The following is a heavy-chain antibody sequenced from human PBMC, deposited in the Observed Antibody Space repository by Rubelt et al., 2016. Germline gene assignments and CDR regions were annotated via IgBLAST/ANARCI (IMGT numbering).Heavy chain of an antibody. V-gene: IGHV4-39*01. Sequence: QWKLQESGPGLVKPPETLSLTCSVSGFPISDSSHYWGWIRRSPGKGLQWIGSVYKSGAASYNPSLKSRVSISVDTSNNDFSLKLFSVTAEDTAVYYCVRHSYGAYLGGSWGQGILVTVSS. CDR2: VYKSGAA. CDR1: GFPISDSSHY. D-gene: IGHD4/OR15-4a*01. J-gene: IGHJ5*02. CDR3: VRHSYGAYLGGS.